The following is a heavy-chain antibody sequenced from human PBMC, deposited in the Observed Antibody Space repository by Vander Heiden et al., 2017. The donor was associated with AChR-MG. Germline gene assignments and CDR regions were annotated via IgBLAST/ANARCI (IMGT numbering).Heavy chain of an antibody. D-gene: IGHD3-10*01. CDR3: ARSGLNYYGMDV. CDR2: ISSSSSYI. CDR1: GFTFSSYS. J-gene: IGHJ6*02. V-gene: IGHV3-21*01. Sequence: EVQLVESGGGLVKPGGSLRLSCAASGFTFSSYSMNWVRQAPGKGLEWVSSISSSSSYIYYADSVKGRFTISRDNAKNSLYLQMNSLRAEDTAVYYCARSGLNYYGMDVWGQGTTVTVSS.